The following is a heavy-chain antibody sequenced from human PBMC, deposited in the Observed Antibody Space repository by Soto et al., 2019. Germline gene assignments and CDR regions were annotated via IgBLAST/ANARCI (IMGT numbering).Heavy chain of an antibody. D-gene: IGHD3-22*01. Sequence: QVQLVESGGGVVQPGRSLRLSCAASGFTFSSYGMHWVRQAPGKGLEWVAVISYDGSNNYYADSVKGRFTISRDNSKNTLYLQMNSLRAEDTAVYYCAKTFYDSSGYYYYYYGMDVWGQGTTVTVSS. CDR1: GFTFSSYG. CDR2: ISYDGSNN. CDR3: AKTFYDSSGYYYYYYGMDV. V-gene: IGHV3-30*18. J-gene: IGHJ6*02.